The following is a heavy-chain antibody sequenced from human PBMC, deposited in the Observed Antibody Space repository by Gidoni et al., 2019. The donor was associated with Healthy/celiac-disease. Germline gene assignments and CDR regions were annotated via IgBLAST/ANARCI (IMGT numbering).Heavy chain of an antibody. J-gene: IGHJ4*02. D-gene: IGHD6-13*01. V-gene: IGHV3-48*01. Sequence: EVQLVESGGGLVQPGGSLRLYCAASGFTFSSYSMNWVRQAPGKGLEWVSYISSSRSTIYYADSVKGRFTISRDNAKNSLYLQMNSLRAEDTAVYYCARDFGSSWGFDYWGQGTLVTVSS. CDR3: ARDFGSSWGFDY. CDR1: GFTFSSYS. CDR2: ISSSRSTI.